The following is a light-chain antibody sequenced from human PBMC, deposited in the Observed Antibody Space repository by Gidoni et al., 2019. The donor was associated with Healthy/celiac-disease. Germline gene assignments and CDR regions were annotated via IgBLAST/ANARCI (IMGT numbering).Light chain of an antibody. V-gene: IGLV2-14*01. CDR3: SSYTSSSTLGV. Sequence: QSALTQPASVSGSPGQSITISCTGTSSDVGGYNYVSWYQQHPGQAPKLMIYAVSNRPSGVSNRFSGSKSGNTASLTISGLQAEDEADYYCSSYTSSSTLGVFGTGTKVTVL. CDR2: AVS. CDR1: SSDVGGYNY. J-gene: IGLJ1*01.